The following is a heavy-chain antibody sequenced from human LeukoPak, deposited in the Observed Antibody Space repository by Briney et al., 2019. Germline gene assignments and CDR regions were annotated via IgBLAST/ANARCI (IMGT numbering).Heavy chain of an antibody. D-gene: IGHD3-3*01. J-gene: IGHJ6*03. Sequence: PGGSLRLSCAASGFTFSSYWMHWVRQAPGKGLVWVSRINSDGSSTSYADSVKGRFTISRDNAKNTLYLQMNSLRAEDTAVYYCARGKRITIFGVVIRPNYYYMDVWGKGTTVTVSS. CDR2: INSDGSST. CDR3: ARGKRITIFGVVIRPNYYYMDV. CDR1: GFTFSSYW. V-gene: IGHV3-74*01.